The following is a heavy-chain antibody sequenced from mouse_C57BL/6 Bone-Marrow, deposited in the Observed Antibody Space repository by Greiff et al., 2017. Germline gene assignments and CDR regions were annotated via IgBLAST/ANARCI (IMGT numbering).Heavy chain of an antibody. J-gene: IGHJ2*01. CDR1: GYTFTSYW. CDR3: ARGPHYDGVDY. V-gene: IGHV1-61*01. CDR2: IYPSDSET. Sequence: VQLQQSGAELVRPGSSVKLSCKVSGYTFTSYWLDWGKQRPGQGLEWIGNIYPSDSETHYNQKFKDKATLTVDKSSSTAYMQLSSLTSEDSAVYYCARGPHYDGVDYWGQGTTLTVSS. D-gene: IGHD1-2*01.